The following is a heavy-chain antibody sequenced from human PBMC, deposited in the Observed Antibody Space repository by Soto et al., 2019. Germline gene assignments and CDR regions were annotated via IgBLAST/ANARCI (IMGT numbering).Heavy chain of an antibody. CDR2: IIPILGMA. J-gene: IGHJ4*02. CDR3: ARGNYCISATCYAYFDL. CDR1: GGTFSIYT. Sequence: QVQLVQSGAEVKKPGSSVKVSCKASGGTFSIYTISWVRQAPGQGLEWMGRIIPILGMANYGQKFQGRITITADRSTSTAYMELSSLRSEDTAVYYGARGNYCISATCYAYFDLWGQGTLVTVTA. V-gene: IGHV1-69*02. D-gene: IGHD2-2*01.